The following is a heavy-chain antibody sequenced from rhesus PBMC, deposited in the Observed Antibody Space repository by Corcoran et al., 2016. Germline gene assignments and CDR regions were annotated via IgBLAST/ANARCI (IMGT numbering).Heavy chain of an antibody. D-gene: IGHD6-43*01. J-gene: IGHJ4*01. CDR2: ISGSGGST. V-gene: IGHV4-173*01. Sequence: QLQLQESGPGLVKPSETLSLTCAVSGGSISSNYGSWMRHPPRKGLEWIGRISGSGGSTDYNPSLKSRVTISTDTSKNQFSLKLSSVTAADTAVYYCARIAAAIFDYWGQGVLVTVSS. CDR3: ARIAAAIFDY. CDR1: GGSISSNY.